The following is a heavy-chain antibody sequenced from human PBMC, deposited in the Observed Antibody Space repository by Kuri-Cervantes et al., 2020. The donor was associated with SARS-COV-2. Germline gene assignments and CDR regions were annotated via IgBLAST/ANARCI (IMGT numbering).Heavy chain of an antibody. CDR1: GYTFTSYY. V-gene: IGHV1-2*04. CDR2: INPNSGGT. D-gene: IGHD1-26*01. Sequence: ASVKVSCKASGYTFTSYYMHWVRQAPGQGLEWMGWINPNSGGTNYAQKFQGWVTMTRDTSISTAYMELSRLRSDDTAVYYCAREGSETGAVGMDVWGQGTTVTVSS. J-gene: IGHJ6*02. CDR3: AREGSETGAVGMDV.